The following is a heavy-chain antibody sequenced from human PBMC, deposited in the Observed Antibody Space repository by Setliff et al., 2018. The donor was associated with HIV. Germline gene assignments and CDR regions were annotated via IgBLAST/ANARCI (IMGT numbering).Heavy chain of an antibody. CDR3: AREPTAYNGYNWDYYGMDL. J-gene: IGHJ6*02. Sequence: ASETLSLTCTVSGGSISSGGYYWSWIRQHPGKGLEWIGHIYYTEITYYNPSLRSRLTISLDTSKNYFSLKLRSVTAADTGVYYCAREPTAYNGYNWDYYGMDLWGQGTTVTVSS. D-gene: IGHD5-12*01. V-gene: IGHV4-31*03. CDR1: GGSISSGGYY. CDR2: IYYTEIT.